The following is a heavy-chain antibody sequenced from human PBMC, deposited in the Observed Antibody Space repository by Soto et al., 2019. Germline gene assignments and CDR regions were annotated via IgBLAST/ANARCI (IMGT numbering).Heavy chain of an antibody. CDR3: ARMATFGSLNWFDP. D-gene: IGHD3-10*01. Sequence: ASVKVSCKASGYSFTNNDVSWVRQATGQGLEWMGWMNPGSGDTGYAQKFQDRVTMTRDISIATAYMELSGLRSDDTAIYYCARMATFGSLNWFDPWGQGTLVTVSS. CDR1: GYSFTNND. CDR2: MNPGSGDT. V-gene: IGHV1-8*01. J-gene: IGHJ5*02.